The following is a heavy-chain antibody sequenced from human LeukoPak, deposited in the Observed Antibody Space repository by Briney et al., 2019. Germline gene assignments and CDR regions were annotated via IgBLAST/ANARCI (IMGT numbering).Heavy chain of an antibody. CDR3: ATDFPPTVYDALDI. J-gene: IGHJ3*02. D-gene: IGHD4-11*01. V-gene: IGHV1-24*01. CDR1: GSTLTELS. CDR2: FDPDEGEI. Sequence: GASVKVSCKASGSTLTELSMHWVRQAPGKGLEWMGGFDPDEGEIIYAQKFQGRVTMTEETSTHTAYMELSSLRSEDTAVYFCATDFPPTVYDALDIWGQGTMVTVSS.